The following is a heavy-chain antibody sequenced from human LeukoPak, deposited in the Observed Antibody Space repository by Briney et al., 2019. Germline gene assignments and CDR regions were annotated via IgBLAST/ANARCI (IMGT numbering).Heavy chain of an antibody. CDR2: IKQDVSEE. CDR1: GFTFSNYW. CDR3: VRDSGYTFGFLFDY. D-gene: IGHD5-18*01. Sequence: PGGSLRLSCAASGFTFSNYWMSWVRQAPGKGLEWVANIKQDVSEEYYVDSVKGRFTISRDNAKNSLYLQMNSLRAEDTAIYYCVRDSGYTFGFLFDYWGQGTLVTVSS. J-gene: IGHJ4*02. V-gene: IGHV3-7*01.